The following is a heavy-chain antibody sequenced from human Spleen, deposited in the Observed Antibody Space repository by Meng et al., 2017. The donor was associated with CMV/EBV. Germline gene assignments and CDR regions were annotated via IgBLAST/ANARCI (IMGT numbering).Heavy chain of an antibody. D-gene: IGHD3-22*01. CDR3: ARDYYDIQGHNYDCFDP. Sequence: YTVTGYYMNWVRQAPGQGLEWMGWISGYNGRTNYAQNFQGRLTMTTDTSTSIAYMELRSLRSDDTAVYFCARDYYDIQGHNYDCFDPWGQGTLVTVSS. CDR1: YTVTGYY. V-gene: IGHV1-18*04. J-gene: IGHJ5*02. CDR2: ISGYNGRT.